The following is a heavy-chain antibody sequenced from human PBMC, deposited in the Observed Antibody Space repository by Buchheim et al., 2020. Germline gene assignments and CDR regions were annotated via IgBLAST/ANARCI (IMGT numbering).Heavy chain of an antibody. CDR1: GFSFNHYP. CDR3: ARDFAPAGTPLYYYSGMDV. D-gene: IGHD6-13*01. J-gene: IGHJ6*02. CDR2: ICGSSSYI. Sequence: EVQLVESGGGLVEPGGSLRLSCAASGFSFNHYPMNWVRQAPGMGLEWVSSICGSSSYIYYADSVKGRFTISRDNARNSLYLHMNSLTVEDTAVYYCARDFAPAGTPLYYYSGMDVWGQGTT. V-gene: IGHV3-21*06.